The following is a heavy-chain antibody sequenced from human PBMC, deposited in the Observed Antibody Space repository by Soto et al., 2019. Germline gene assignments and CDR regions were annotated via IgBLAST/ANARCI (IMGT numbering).Heavy chain of an antibody. D-gene: IGHD2-2*01. CDR3: ARGPGYEVDY. CDR2: ISAYNGNT. CDR1: GYTFSSYG. V-gene: IGHV1-18*01. Sequence: QVQLVQSGAEVKKPGASVKVSCKASGYTFSSYGISWVRQAPGQGLEWMGWISAYNGNTNYAQKLQGRVTMTTDTSTSTAYMELRSLRSDTAVYYCARGPGYEVDYWGQGTLVTVSS. J-gene: IGHJ4*02.